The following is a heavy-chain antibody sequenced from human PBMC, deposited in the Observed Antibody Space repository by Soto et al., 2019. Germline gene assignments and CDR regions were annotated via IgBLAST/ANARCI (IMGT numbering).Heavy chain of an antibody. V-gene: IGHV4-59*01. CDR3: ARTNWNYAPADY. D-gene: IGHD1-7*01. Sequence: QVQLQESGPGLVKPSETLSLTCTVSGGSISSYYWSWIRQPPGKGLEWIGYIYYSGSTNYNPSLKSRVTISVDTSKNQFSLKLSSVTAADTAVYYCARTNWNYAPADYWGQGTLVTVSS. J-gene: IGHJ4*02. CDR1: GGSISSYY. CDR2: IYYSGST.